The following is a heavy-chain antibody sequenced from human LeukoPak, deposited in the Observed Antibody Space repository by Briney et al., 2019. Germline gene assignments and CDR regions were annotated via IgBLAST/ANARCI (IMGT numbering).Heavy chain of an antibody. CDR2: ISSSGSTI. CDR3: ATNRGWLSVY. D-gene: IGHD3-22*01. Sequence: GGSLRLSCAASGFTFSSYEMNWVRQAPGKGLEWVSYISSSGSTIYYADSVKGRFTISRDNAKNSLDLQMNSLRAEDTAVYYCATNRGWLSVYWGQGTLVTVSS. V-gene: IGHV3-48*03. J-gene: IGHJ4*02. CDR1: GFTFSSYE.